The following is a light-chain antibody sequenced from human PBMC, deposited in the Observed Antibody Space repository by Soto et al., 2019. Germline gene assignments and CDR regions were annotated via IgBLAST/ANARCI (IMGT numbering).Light chain of an antibody. J-gene: IGKJ4*01. V-gene: IGKV1-9*01. Sequence: DIQFTQSPSFLSASVVDRVTITCRASQGVANYFAWYQQKPGKAPNLLIYAASTLQGGVPSRFSGSGSGTEFTLTISSLQPEDFATYYCQQLNSYPLTFGGGTKVDIK. CDR1: QGVANY. CDR3: QQLNSYPLT. CDR2: AAS.